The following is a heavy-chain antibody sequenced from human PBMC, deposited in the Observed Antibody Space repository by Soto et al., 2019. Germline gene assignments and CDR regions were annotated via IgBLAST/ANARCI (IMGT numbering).Heavy chain of an antibody. CDR3: ARLYGSAFDI. CDR2: IYHSGST. CDR1: GDSISSGGYS. V-gene: IGHV4-61*08. Sequence: SETLSLTCAVSGDSISSGGYSWTWIRQPPGKGLEWIGHIYHSGSTNYNPSLESRVTISVDTSKNQFSLKLSSVTAADTAVYYCARLYGSAFDIWGQGTMVTVSS. J-gene: IGHJ3*02. D-gene: IGHD3-10*01.